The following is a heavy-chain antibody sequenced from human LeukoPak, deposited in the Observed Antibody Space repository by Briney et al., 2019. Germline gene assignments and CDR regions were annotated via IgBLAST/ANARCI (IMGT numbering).Heavy chain of an antibody. Sequence: KPSETLSLTCTVSGGSISSSSYYWGWIRQPPGKGLEWIGSIYYSGSTYYNPSLKSRVTISVDTSKNQFSLKLSSVTAADTAVYYCARPDIAAAGTGFDYWGQGTLVTVSS. V-gene: IGHV4-39*07. CDR3: ARPDIAAAGTGFDY. D-gene: IGHD6-13*01. CDR2: IYYSGST. CDR1: GGSISSSSYY. J-gene: IGHJ4*02.